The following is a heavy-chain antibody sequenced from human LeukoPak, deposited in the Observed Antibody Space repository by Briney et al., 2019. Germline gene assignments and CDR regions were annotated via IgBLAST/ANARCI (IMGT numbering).Heavy chain of an antibody. Sequence: SQALSLTCAVSGGSISSGGYSWNWIRQPRGKALEWIGYIYHSGSTYYNPSLKSRVTIAVDRSKNQFSLRLSSVTAADTAVYYCARAHGDYVYFDYWGQGTLVTVSS. CDR1: GGSISSGGYS. J-gene: IGHJ4*02. CDR2: IYHSGST. V-gene: IGHV4-30-2*01. D-gene: IGHD4-17*01. CDR3: ARAHGDYVYFDY.